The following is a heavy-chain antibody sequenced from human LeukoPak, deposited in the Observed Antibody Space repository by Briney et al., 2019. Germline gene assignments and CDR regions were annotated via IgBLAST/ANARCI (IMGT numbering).Heavy chain of an antibody. J-gene: IGHJ4*02. D-gene: IGHD3-22*01. CDR2: IYYSGST. V-gene: IGHV4-59*08. CDR3: ARLIRYYYDSSGYYYDY. CDR1: GGSISSYY. Sequence: SETLSLTCTVSGGSISSYYWSWIRQPPGKGLEWIGYIYYSGSTNYNPSLKSRVTISVDTSKNQFSLKLSSVTAADTAVYYCARLIRYYYDSSGYYYDYWGQGTLVTVSS.